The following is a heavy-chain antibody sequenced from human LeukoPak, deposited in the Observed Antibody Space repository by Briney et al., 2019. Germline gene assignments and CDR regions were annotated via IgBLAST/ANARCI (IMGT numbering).Heavy chain of an antibody. Sequence: SVKVSCKASGGTFSSYAISWVRQAPGQGLEWMGRIIPIFGTANYAQKFQGRVTITTDESTSTAYMELSSLRSEETAVYYCARDLGVGARGGSYYFDYWGQGTLVTVSS. CDR2: IIPIFGTA. J-gene: IGHJ4*02. CDR3: ARDLGVGARGGSYYFDY. D-gene: IGHD1-26*01. CDR1: GGTFSSYA. V-gene: IGHV1-69*05.